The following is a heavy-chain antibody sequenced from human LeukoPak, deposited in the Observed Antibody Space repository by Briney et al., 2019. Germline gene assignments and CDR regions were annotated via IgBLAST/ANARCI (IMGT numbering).Heavy chain of an antibody. Sequence: PGRSLRLSCAGSGFIFNNYAMHWVRQPPGKGLEWVSGISWNSGSIDYADSVKGRFTISRDNSKNTLYLQMNSLRAEDTAVYYCAKDRGTMVRGPDDYWGQGTLVTVSS. CDR1: GFIFNNYA. D-gene: IGHD3-10*01. CDR2: ISWNSGSI. J-gene: IGHJ4*02. V-gene: IGHV3-9*01. CDR3: AKDRGTMVRGPDDY.